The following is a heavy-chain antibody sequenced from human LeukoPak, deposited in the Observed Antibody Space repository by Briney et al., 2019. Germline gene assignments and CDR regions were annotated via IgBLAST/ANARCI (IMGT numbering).Heavy chain of an antibody. CDR2: VSASGSSR. V-gene: IGHV3-23*01. D-gene: IGHD2-21*02. CDR3: AELVTLNF. Sequence: GGSLTLSCAASVFTLANHYMRWVRQAQRKGLEWVSGVSASGSSRFYADSVKGRFTVSRDNSKNTLYLQMNSLRVEDTAVYYCAELVTLNFWGQGTLVTVSS. J-gene: IGHJ4*02. CDR1: VFTLANHY.